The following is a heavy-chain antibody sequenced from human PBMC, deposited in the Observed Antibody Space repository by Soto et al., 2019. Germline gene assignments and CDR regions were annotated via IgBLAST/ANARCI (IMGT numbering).Heavy chain of an antibody. CDR1: GGTFSSYA. J-gene: IGHJ4*02. D-gene: IGHD6-6*01. V-gene: IGHV1-69*05. CDR2: IIPVFGTG. CDR3: ARAHSSSSSHFDY. Sequence: SVKVSCKASGGTFSSYAISWVRQAPGQGLEWMGGIIPVFGTGIYAQKFQGRVTITRDTSASTAYMELSSLRSEDTAVYYCARAHSSSSSHFDYWGQGTLVTVSS.